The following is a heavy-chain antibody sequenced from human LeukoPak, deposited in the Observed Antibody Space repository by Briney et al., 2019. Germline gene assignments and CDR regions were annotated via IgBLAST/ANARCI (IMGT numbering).Heavy chain of an antibody. CDR1: GFSFRAYN. CDR2: ISYNGGYI. Sequence: PGGSLRLSCTASGFSFRAYNLHWVRQAPGKGLEWVAVISYNGGYIHYEDSVKGRFTISRDDSKNTLSLQMSGLRAEDTALYYCTTEVPNSDLRFDYWGQGTLVTVSS. J-gene: IGHJ4*02. V-gene: IGHV3-33*01. D-gene: IGHD2-21*02. CDR3: TTEVPNSDLRFDY.